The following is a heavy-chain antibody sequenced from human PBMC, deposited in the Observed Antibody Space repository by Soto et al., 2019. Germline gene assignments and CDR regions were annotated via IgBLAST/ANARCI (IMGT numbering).Heavy chain of an antibody. Sequence: PSETLSLTCAVSGGSISSSNWWSWVRQPPGKGLEWIGEIYHSGSTNYNPSLKSRVTISVDKSKNQFSLKLSAVTAADTAVYYCARLGVSSSSRFLFDYWGWGTLVSVSS. J-gene: IGHJ4*02. CDR3: ARLGVSSSSRFLFDY. CDR2: IYHSGST. CDR1: GGSISSSNW. V-gene: IGHV4-4*02. D-gene: IGHD6-6*01.